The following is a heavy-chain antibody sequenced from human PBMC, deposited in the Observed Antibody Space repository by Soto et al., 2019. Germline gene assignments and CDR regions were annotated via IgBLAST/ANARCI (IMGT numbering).Heavy chain of an antibody. CDR2: IIPIFGTA. CDR3: ARDYYGSGSYYTTGTFDY. J-gene: IGHJ4*02. Sequence: QVQLVQSGAEVKKPGSSVKVSCKASGGTFSSYAISWVRQAPGQGLEWKGGIIPIFGTANYAQKFQGRVTITADESTSTAYMELSSLRSEDTAVYYCARDYYGSGSYYTTGTFDYWGQGTLVTVSS. CDR1: GGTFSSYA. V-gene: IGHV1-69*12. D-gene: IGHD3-10*01.